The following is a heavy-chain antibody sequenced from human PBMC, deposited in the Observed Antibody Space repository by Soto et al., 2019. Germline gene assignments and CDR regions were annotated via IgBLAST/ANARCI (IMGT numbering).Heavy chain of an antibody. CDR2: IWYDGSNK. V-gene: IGHV3-33*01. J-gene: IGHJ3*02. CDR1: GFTFSSYG. CDR3: ARDGDYYDSSGYGRFTKHDAFDI. Sequence: GGSLRLSCAASGFTFSSYGMHWVRQAPGKGLEWVAVIWYDGSNKYYADSVKGRFTISRDNSKNTLYLQMNSLRAEDTAVYYCARDGDYYDSSGYGRFTKHDAFDIWGQGTMVTVSS. D-gene: IGHD3-22*01.